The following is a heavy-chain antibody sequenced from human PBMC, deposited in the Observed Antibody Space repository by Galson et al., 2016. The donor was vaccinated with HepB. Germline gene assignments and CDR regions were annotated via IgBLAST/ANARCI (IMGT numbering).Heavy chain of an antibody. J-gene: IGHJ6*02. CDR2: IIPIFGTA. V-gene: IGHV1-69*13. D-gene: IGHD3-3*01. CDR1: GGTFSSYA. CDR3: ARGLGTIFGGVITDYYYYGMDV. Sequence: SVKVSCKASGGTFSSYAISWVRQAPGQGLEWMGGIIPIFGTANYAQKFQGRVTITADESTSTAYMELSSLRSEDTAVYYCARGLGTIFGGVITDYYYYGMDVWGQGTTVTVSS.